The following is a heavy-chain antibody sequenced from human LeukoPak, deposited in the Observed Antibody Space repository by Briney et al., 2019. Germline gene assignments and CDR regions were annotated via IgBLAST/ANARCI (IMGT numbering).Heavy chain of an antibody. CDR1: GFTFSNAW. J-gene: IGHJ4*02. CDR2: IKSKTDGGTT. Sequence: GGSLRLSCAASGFTFSNAWMSWVRQAPGKGLEWVGRIKSKTDGGTTDYAAPVKGRFTISRDDSKNTLYLQMNSLKTEDTAVYYCTTTSGYSGYDFQDYWGQGTLVTVSS. V-gene: IGHV3-15*01. CDR3: TTTSGYSGYDFQDY. D-gene: IGHD5-12*01.